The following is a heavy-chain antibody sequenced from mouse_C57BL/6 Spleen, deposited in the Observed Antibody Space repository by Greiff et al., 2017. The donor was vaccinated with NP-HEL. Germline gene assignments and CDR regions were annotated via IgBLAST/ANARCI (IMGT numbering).Heavy chain of an antibody. D-gene: IGHD2-3*01. CDR3: ARTSDGYYPHWYFDV. CDR2: INPNNGGT. Sequence: EVQLQQSGPELVKPGASVKISCKASGYTFTDYYMNWVKQSHGKSLEWIGDINPNNGGTSYNQKFKGKATLTVDKSSSTAYMELRSLTSEDSAVYYCARTSDGYYPHWYFDVWGTGTTVTVSS. J-gene: IGHJ1*03. V-gene: IGHV1-26*01. CDR1: GYTFTDYY.